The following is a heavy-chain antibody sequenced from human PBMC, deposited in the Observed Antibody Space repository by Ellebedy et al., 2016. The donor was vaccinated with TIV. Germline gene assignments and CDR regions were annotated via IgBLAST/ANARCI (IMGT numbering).Heavy chain of an antibody. V-gene: IGHV1-69*13. Sequence: SVKVSCXASGYTFTSYYMHWVRQAPGQGLEWMGWIIPIFGTANYAQKFQGRVTITADESTSTAYMELSSLRSEDTAVYYCARFRPTDHNYYYYMDVWGKGTTVTVSS. J-gene: IGHJ6*03. CDR1: GYTFTSYY. CDR3: ARFRPTDHNYYYYMDV. CDR2: IIPIFGTA. D-gene: IGHD4-17*01.